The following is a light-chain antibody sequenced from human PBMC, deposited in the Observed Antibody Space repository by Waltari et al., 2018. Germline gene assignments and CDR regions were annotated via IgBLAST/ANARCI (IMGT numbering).Light chain of an antibody. J-gene: IGKJ1*01. CDR1: QSVSRT. Sequence: ETVLTQSPGILSLSPGDRATLSCRASQSVSRTLAWYHQKPGQAPRLLIYGASTRATGIPDRFSGGGSGTDFSLTISRLEPEDFAVYYCQHYVRLPATFGQGTKVEIK. V-gene: IGKV3-20*01. CDR3: QHYVRLPAT. CDR2: GAS.